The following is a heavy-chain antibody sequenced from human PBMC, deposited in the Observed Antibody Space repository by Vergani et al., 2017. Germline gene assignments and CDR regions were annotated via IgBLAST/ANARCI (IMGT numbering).Heavy chain of an antibody. CDR1: GMSIRNNNYY. D-gene: IGHD6-6*01. V-gene: IGHV4-39*01. J-gene: IGHJ3*02. CDR3: ARHLRQLARNDVFDM. CDR2: IYDSRNN. Sequence: QLQLQESGPRLVKPSETLSLTCSLSGMSIRNNNYYWGWIRQPPGKGLEWIGSIYDSRNNNYSPSLKSRVSISVDTSKNQFSLTLTSVTAADTAVYYCARHLRQLARNDVFDMWGHGTLVTVAS.